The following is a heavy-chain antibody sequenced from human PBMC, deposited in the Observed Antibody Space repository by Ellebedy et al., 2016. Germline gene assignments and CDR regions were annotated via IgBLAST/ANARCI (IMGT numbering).Heavy chain of an antibody. Sequence: GGSLRLXCAASGIGFSDFFMTWIRQAPGKGLEWVATISAGGDNTFFADSVQGRFTISRDNFRNTLHLQMSNLRGEDTAVYYCRQGHYADYWGQGTLVTVSS. CDR3: RQGHYADY. CDR2: ISAGGDNT. J-gene: IGHJ4*02. CDR1: GIGFSDFF. D-gene: IGHD2-2*01. V-gene: IGHV3-23*01.